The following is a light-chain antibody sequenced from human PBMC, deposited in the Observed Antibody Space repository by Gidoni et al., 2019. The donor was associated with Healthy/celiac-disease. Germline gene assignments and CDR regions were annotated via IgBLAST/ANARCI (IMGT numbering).Light chain of an antibody. CDR2: EVS. Sequence: QSALTQPASVSGSPGQSITISCTGTSSDVGGYNYVSWYQQHPGKAPKLMIYEVSNRPSGVSNRYSGCKSGNTASLNISGLQAEDEADYYCSSYTSSSTPLYVYGTGTKVTVL. CDR1: SSDVGGYNY. J-gene: IGLJ1*01. V-gene: IGLV2-14*01. CDR3: SSYTSSSTPLYV.